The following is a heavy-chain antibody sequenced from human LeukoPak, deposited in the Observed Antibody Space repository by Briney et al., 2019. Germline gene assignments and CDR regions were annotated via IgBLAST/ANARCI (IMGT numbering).Heavy chain of an antibody. CDR1: GYTFTGYY. Sequence: ASVKVSCKASGYTFTGYYMHWMRQAPGQGLEWMGRINPNSGGTNYAQKFQGRVTMTRDTSISTAYMELSRLRSDDTAVYYCASDSSGYLGFDYWGQGTLVTVSS. CDR2: INPNSGGT. D-gene: IGHD3-22*01. J-gene: IGHJ4*02. CDR3: ASDSSGYLGFDY. V-gene: IGHV1-2*06.